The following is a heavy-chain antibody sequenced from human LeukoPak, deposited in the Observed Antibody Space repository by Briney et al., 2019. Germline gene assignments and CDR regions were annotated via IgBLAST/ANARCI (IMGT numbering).Heavy chain of an antibody. V-gene: IGHV4-39*01. Sequence: SETLSLTCTVSGGSISSSSYYWGWIRQPPGKGLEWIGSIYYSGSTYYNPSLKSRVTISVDTSKNQFSLKLSSVTAADTAVYYCASLLRGYSYGSIPNWGQGTLVTVSS. D-gene: IGHD5-18*01. J-gene: IGHJ4*02. CDR2: IYYSGST. CDR3: ASLLRGYSYGSIPN. CDR1: GGSISSSSYY.